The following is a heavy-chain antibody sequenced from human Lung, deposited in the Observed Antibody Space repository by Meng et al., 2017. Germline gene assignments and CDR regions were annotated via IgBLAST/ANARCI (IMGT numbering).Heavy chain of an antibody. J-gene: IGHJ4*02. CDR2: INHSGST. CDR3: ARGPTTMAHDFDY. CDR1: GGSFSDYY. D-gene: IGHD4-11*01. V-gene: IGHV4-34*01. Sequence: QVQRQQWGAGLLKPSETLSLTRFVAGGSFSDYYWSWIRQPPGKGLEWIGEINHSGSTNYNPSLESRATISVDTSQNNLSLKLSSVTAADSAVYYCARGPTTMAHDFDYWGQGTLVTVSS.